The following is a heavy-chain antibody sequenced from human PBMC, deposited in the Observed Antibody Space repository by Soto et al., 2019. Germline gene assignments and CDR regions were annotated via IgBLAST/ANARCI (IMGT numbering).Heavy chain of an antibody. CDR1: GYAFTTYG. V-gene: IGHV1-18*01. Sequence: QVHLVQSGAEVKKPGASVKVSCKGSGYAFTTYGITWVRQGPGQGLEWMGWISAHNGNTNYAQKLQGRVTVTSDTAASTAYLGLTGQSSDDRGVYYCARGMYGDYWGQGALVTVSS. J-gene: IGHJ4*02. D-gene: IGHD2-8*01. CDR2: ISAHNGNT. CDR3: ARGMYGDY.